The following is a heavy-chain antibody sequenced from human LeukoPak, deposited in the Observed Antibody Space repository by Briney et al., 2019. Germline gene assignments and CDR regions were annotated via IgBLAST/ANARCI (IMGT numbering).Heavy chain of an antibody. CDR1: GFTLSSYS. J-gene: IGHJ5*02. V-gene: IGHV3-21*01. CDR2: ISSSSSYI. D-gene: IGHD6-25*01. Sequence: GGSLRLSCAASGFTLSSYSMNWVRQAPGKGLEWVSSISSSSSYIYYADSVKGRFTISRDNAENSLYLQMNSLRAEDTAVYYCARDRSGSLGFDPWGQGTLVTVSS. CDR3: ARDRSGSLGFDP.